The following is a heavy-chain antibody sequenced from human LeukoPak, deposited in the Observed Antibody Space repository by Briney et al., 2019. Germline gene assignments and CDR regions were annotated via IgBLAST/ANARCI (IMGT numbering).Heavy chain of an antibody. D-gene: IGHD3-22*01. J-gene: IGHJ4*02. CDR1: GGSISSYY. Sequence: TSETLSLTCTGSGGSISSYYWSWIRQPPGKGLEWIGYIYYSGSTNYNPSLKSRVTISVDTSKNQFSLKLSSVTAADTAVYYCARVPPYYDSSGYYHGPFDYWGQGTLVTVSS. CDR3: ARVPPYYDSSGYYHGPFDY. CDR2: IYYSGST. V-gene: IGHV4-59*01.